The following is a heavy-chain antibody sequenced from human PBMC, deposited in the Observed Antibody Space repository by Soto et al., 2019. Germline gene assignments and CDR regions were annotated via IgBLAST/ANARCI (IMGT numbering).Heavy chain of an antibody. CDR2: ITSGGGGT. Sequence: EVEVVESGGGLVQPGGSLRLSCAASGFTFSAYVMSWVRQAPGKGLEWVASITSGGGGTYYADSVKGRFTVSRDNSKNTVYVQIDSLRDKDTAVYYCAKRTDAWGQGTLVTVSS. D-gene: IGHD1-1*01. J-gene: IGHJ4*02. CDR1: GFTFSAYV. CDR3: AKRTDA. V-gene: IGHV3-23*04.